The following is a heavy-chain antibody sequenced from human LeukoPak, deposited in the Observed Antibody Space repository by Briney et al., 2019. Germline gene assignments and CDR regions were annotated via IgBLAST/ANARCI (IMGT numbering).Heavy chain of an antibody. Sequence: GGSLRLSCAASGFTFNSYAMHWVRQAPGKGLEWVAVISYDGSNKYYADSVKGRFTISRDNSKNTLYLQMDSLRAEDTAVYYCARGFYDSSGYFPDWGQGTLVTVSS. CDR1: GFTFNSYA. D-gene: IGHD3-22*01. CDR3: ARGFYDSSGYFPD. CDR2: ISYDGSNK. J-gene: IGHJ4*02. V-gene: IGHV3-30*04.